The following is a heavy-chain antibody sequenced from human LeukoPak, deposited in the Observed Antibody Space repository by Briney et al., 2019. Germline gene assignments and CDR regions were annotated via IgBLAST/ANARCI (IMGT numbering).Heavy chain of an antibody. CDR2: ISSSSSYI. CDR1: GFTFSSDS. J-gene: IGHJ4*02. Sequence: GGSLRLSCAASGFTFSSDSMNWVRQAPGKGLEWVSSISSSSSYIYYADSVKGRFTISRDNAKNSLYLQMNSLRAEDTAVYYCARDRSSGGMWDYWGQGSLVTVSS. V-gene: IGHV3-21*01. D-gene: IGHD6-19*01. CDR3: ARDRSSGGMWDY.